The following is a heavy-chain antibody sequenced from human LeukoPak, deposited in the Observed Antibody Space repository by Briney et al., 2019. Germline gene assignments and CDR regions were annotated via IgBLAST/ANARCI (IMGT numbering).Heavy chain of an antibody. CDR3: AKTYSYGSGSYYPPYYYFDS. Sequence: VGSLRLSCAASGFAFSSDAMSWVREAPGKGLEWGSAISVSGGSTYYADSVKGRFTISRDNSKNTLYLQMNSMRAEDTAVYYCAKTYSYGSGSYYPPYYYFDSWAQGTLATVPS. D-gene: IGHD3-10*01. J-gene: IGHJ4*02. V-gene: IGHV3-23*01. CDR2: ISVSGGST. CDR1: GFAFSSDA.